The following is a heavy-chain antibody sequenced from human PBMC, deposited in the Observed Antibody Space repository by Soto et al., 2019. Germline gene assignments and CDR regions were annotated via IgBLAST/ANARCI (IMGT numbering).Heavy chain of an antibody. J-gene: IGHJ5*02. CDR1: GGSISRSSYS. D-gene: IGHD2-15*01. Sequence: SETLSLTCTVSGGSISRSSYSWAWIRQPPGKGLEWIGTLYYSGNTYYNPSLKSRVTISVDTSKNQFSLKLSSVTAADTAVYYCANRQRGSYNWFDPWGQGPLVTVSS. CDR2: LYYSGNT. V-gene: IGHV4-39*01. CDR3: ANRQRGSYNWFDP.